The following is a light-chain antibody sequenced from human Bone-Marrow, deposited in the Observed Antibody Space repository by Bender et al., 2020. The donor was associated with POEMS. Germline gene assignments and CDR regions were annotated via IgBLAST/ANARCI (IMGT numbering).Light chain of an antibody. CDR2: AVA. J-gene: IGLJ2*01. Sequence: QSALTQPASVSGSPGQSITISCTGTRSDVGGYDYVSWYQHHPGQAPKLIIYAVANRPSGVSHRFSGSRSGNTASLTISGLQAEDEADYYCSSYKNSSTLIFGGGTRLTVL. V-gene: IGLV2-14*01. CDR1: RSDVGGYDY. CDR3: SSYKNSSTLI.